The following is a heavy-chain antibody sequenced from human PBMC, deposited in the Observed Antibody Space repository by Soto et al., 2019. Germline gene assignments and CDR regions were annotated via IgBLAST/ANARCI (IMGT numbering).Heavy chain of an antibody. V-gene: IGHV1-24*01. CDR3: ATGLNYLVVTGGYAFDI. J-gene: IGHJ3*02. CDR1: GYTLTELS. Sequence: ASVKVSCKVSGYTLTELSMHWVRQAPGKGLEWMGGFDPEDGETIYAQKFQGRVTMTEDTSTDTAYMELSSLRSEDTAVYYCATGLNYLVVTGGYAFDIWGQGTMVTVSS. CDR2: FDPEDGET. D-gene: IGHD2-21*02.